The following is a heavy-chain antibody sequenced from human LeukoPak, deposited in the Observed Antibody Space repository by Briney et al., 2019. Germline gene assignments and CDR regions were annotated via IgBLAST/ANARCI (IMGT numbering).Heavy chain of an antibody. CDR2: ISYDGSNK. Sequence: GGSLRLSCAASGFTFSSYSMHWVRQAPGKGLEWVAVISYDGSNKYYADSVKGRFTISRDNSKNTLYLQMNSLRAEDTAVYYCAKGFNNNHDFWSGYIGHFDYWGQGTPVTVSS. CDR1: GFTFSSYS. J-gene: IGHJ4*02. D-gene: IGHD3-3*01. CDR3: AKGFNNNHDFWSGYIGHFDY. V-gene: IGHV3-30*18.